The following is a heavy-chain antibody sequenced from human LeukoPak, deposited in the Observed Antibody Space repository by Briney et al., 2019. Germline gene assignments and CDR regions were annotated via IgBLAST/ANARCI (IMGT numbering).Heavy chain of an antibody. Sequence: GSLGLSFAASGFPFSNFAMHWVRPAPGKGLEWVAVISYDGDNEYYADSVKGQFTISRDNSKDRLYLQMNSLRPEDTAMYYCARVRGGRSWYYYGMDVWGRGTTVTVSS. D-gene: IGHD3-16*01. V-gene: IGHV3-30-3*01. CDR1: GFPFSNFA. CDR2: ISYDGDNE. J-gene: IGHJ6*02. CDR3: ARVRGGRSWYYYGMDV.